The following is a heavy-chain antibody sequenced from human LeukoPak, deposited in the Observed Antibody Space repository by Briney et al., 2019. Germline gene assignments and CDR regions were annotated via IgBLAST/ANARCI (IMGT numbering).Heavy chain of an antibody. Sequence: SVKVSCKASGGTFSSYAISWVRQAPGQGLEWMGGIIPIFGTANYAQKFQGRVTITADESTSTAYMELSSLRSNDTAVYFCARGSADAFDVWGQGTMVIVSS. J-gene: IGHJ3*01. CDR2: IIPIFGTA. CDR1: GGTFSSYA. CDR3: ARGSADAFDV. D-gene: IGHD3-10*01. V-gene: IGHV1-69*13.